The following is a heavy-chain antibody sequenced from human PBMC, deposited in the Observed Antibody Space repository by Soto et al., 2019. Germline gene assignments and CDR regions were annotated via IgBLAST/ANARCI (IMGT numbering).Heavy chain of an antibody. Sequence: PLSLTCSVSGDSISHGGYFCSWIRQHLGKGLEWIGYIYYSVISFYNPSLRSRALISVDTSKNHFSLRLNSVTAADTTVYSCARGDHYDSTQGTQYFQHWGQGTLVTVSS. CDR2: IYYSVIS. V-gene: IGHV4-31*03. CDR1: GDSISHGGYF. D-gene: IGHD3-22*01. J-gene: IGHJ1*01. CDR3: ARGDHYDSTQGTQYFQH.